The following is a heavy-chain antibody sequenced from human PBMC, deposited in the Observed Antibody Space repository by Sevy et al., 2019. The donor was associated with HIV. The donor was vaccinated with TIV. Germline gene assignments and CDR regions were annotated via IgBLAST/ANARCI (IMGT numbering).Heavy chain of an antibody. V-gene: IGHV3-21*01. D-gene: IGHD3-22*01. CDR1: GFTFSTYS. J-gene: IGHJ4*02. CDR2: ISSTSGYI. CDR3: AREGSYDHATSAYYHTPFDY. Sequence: GGSLRLSCAASGFTFSTYSMSWVRQAPGMGLEWVSSISSTSGYIHYADSLKGRFTVSRDNAKNSLYLQMNSLRAEDTAIYYCAREGSYDHATSAYYHTPFDYWGQGTLVTVSS.